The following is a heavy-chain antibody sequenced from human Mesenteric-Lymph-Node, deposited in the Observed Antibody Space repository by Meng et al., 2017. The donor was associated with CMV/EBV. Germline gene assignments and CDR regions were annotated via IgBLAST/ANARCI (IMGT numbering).Heavy chain of an antibody. CDR1: GFIFSSYG. J-gene: IGHJ3*02. Sequence: GESLKISCAASGFIFSSYGMYWVRQAPGKGLEWVAFMRYIGSNQYYADSLKGRFTISRDNSKNTLYLQMIGLRAEDTAVYYCAREGFWTGYLDAFDIWGQGTMVTVSS. CDR2: MRYIGSNQ. CDR3: AREGFWTGYLDAFDI. D-gene: IGHD3/OR15-3a*01. V-gene: IGHV3-30*02.